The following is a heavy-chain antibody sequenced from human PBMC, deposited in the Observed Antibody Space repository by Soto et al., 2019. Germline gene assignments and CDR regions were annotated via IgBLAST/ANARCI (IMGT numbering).Heavy chain of an antibody. D-gene: IGHD2-21*02. Sequence: QVQLQESGPGLVKPSETLSLTCTVSGGSVSSGSYYWSWIRQPPGKGLEWFGYIYYSGSTNYNPSLKSRVTISVDTSKNQFSVKLSTVTAADTAVYYCARDSVGRSNLNIVVVTARGMDFWGQGTTVTVSS. CDR3: ARDSVGRSNLNIVVVTARGMDF. J-gene: IGHJ6*02. V-gene: IGHV4-61*01. CDR1: GGSVSSGSYY. CDR2: IYYSGST.